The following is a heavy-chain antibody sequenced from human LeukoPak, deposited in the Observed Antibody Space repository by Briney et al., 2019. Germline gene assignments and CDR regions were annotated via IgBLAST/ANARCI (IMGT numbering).Heavy chain of an antibody. CDR3: ARFLKYSGYVEDKYYFDY. Sequence: PGGSLRLSCAASGFTFSSYGMHWVRQAPGKGLEWVAFIRYDGSNKYYADSVKGRFTISRDNSKNSLYLQMNSLRAEDTAVYYCARFLKYSGYVEDKYYFDYWGQGTLVTVSS. CDR2: IRYDGSNK. V-gene: IGHV3-30*02. D-gene: IGHD5-12*01. CDR1: GFTFSSYG. J-gene: IGHJ4*02.